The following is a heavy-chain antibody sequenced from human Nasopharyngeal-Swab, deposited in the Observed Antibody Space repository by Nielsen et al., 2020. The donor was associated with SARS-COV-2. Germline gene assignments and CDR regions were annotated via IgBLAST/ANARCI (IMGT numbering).Heavy chain of an antibody. V-gene: IGHV1-69*06. J-gene: IGHJ5*02. Sequence: SVKVSCKASGGTFSSYAISWVRQAPGQGLEWMGGIITNFGTASYAQKFQGRVTITADKSTSTAYMELRSLRSEDTAVYYCARDKGLRFVEWLPLKGFTGWFDPWGQGTLVTVSS. D-gene: IGHD3-3*01. CDR1: GGTFSSYA. CDR3: ARDKGLRFVEWLPLKGFTGWFDP. CDR2: IITNFGTA.